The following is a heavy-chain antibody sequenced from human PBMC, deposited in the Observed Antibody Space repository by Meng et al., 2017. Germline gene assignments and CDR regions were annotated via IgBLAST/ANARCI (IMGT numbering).Heavy chain of an antibody. J-gene: IGHJ1*01. Sequence: QVQVVQSGAEVKKPGASVKVSCKASGYTFTGYYMHWVRQAPGQGLEWMGWINHNSGGTNYAQKFQGRVTMTRDTSISTAYMELSRLRSDDTAVYYCASRYDSSGSAAFQHWGQGTLVTVSS. D-gene: IGHD3-22*01. CDR3: ASRYDSSGSAAFQH. V-gene: IGHV1-2*02. CDR1: GYTFTGYY. CDR2: INHNSGGT.